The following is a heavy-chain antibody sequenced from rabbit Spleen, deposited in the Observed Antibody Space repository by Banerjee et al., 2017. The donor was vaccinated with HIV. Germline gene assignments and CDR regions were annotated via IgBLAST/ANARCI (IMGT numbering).Heavy chain of an antibody. CDR2: IYIGSGNS. D-gene: IGHD3-1*01. Sequence: LEESGGGLVKPGGTLTLTCTASGFSFSSSYWICWVRQAPGKGPEWIACIYIGSGNSYYATWAKGRFTISKSSTTVTLQMTSLTAADTATYFCARDLWDNADDYRGIGLWGPGTLVTVS. V-gene: IGHV1S45*01. J-gene: IGHJ4*01. CDR1: GFSFSSSYW. CDR3: ARDLWDNADDYRGIGL.